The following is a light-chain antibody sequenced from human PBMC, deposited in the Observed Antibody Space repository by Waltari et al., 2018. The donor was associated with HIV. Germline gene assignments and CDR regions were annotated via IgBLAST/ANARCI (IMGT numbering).Light chain of an antibody. CDR1: SANVGNT. CDR2: DVT. V-gene: IGLV2-11*01. CDR3: CSYAGNYPVL. Sequence: QSVLTQPPSASGTPGQRVTISCSGSSANVGNTVYWYQQNPGKAPKFIIYDVTKRPSGVPDRFSGSKSGNTASLTISGLQAEDEADYYCCSYAGNYPVLFGGGTKLTVL. J-gene: IGLJ3*02.